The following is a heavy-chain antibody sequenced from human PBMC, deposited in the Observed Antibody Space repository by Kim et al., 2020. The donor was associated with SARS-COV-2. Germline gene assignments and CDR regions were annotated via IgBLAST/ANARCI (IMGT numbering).Heavy chain of an antibody. J-gene: IGHJ4*02. D-gene: IGHD1-26*01. Sequence: DKKHSQQLQGRVTITRDTSASTVYMDLNSLRSEDTAVYYCARWGRSAELDFWGRGTLVTVSS. CDR2: DK. V-gene: IGHV1-3*01. CDR3: ARWGRSAELDF.